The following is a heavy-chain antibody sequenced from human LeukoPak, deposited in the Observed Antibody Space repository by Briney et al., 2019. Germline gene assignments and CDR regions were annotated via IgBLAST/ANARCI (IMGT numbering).Heavy chain of an antibody. V-gene: IGHV3-21*01. CDR1: GFTFSSYN. CDR2: ISSSSTYI. Sequence: EGSLRLSCAASGFTFSSYNMNWVRQAPGRGLEWVSIISSSSTYIYYADSVKGRFTISRDNAKNSLYLQMNSLRAEDTAVYYCARDRNFDWLGDYWGQGTLVTVSS. J-gene: IGHJ4*02. CDR3: ARDRNFDWLGDY. D-gene: IGHD3-9*01.